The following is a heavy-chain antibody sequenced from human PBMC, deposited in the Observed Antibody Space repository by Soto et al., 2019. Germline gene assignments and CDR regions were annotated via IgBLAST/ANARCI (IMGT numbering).Heavy chain of an antibody. CDR1: GFTFGDYA. V-gene: IGHV3-23*01. D-gene: IGHD6-19*01. J-gene: IGHJ4*02. Sequence: PGGSLRLSCTASGFTFGDYAMSWFRQAPGKGLEWVGFIRSKAYGGSTYYADSVKGRFTISRDNSKNTLYLQMNSLRAEDTAVYYCAKARDSSGPYWGQGTLVTVSS. CDR2: IRSKAYGGST. CDR3: AKARDSSGPY.